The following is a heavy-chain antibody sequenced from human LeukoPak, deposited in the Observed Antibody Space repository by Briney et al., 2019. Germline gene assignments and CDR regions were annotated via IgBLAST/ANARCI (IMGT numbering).Heavy chain of an antibody. CDR1: GFTFSGSA. Sequence: GGSLRLSCAASGFTFSGSAMHWVRRASGKGLEWVGRIRSKANSYATAYAASVKGRFTISRDDSKNTAYLQMNSLKTEDTAVYYCTRRKLDSYYMDVWGKGTTVTVSS. D-gene: IGHD1-26*01. J-gene: IGHJ6*03. CDR2: IRSKANSYAT. CDR3: TRRKLDSYYMDV. V-gene: IGHV3-73*01.